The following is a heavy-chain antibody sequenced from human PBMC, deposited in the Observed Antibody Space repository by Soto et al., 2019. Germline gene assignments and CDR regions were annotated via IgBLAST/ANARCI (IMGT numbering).Heavy chain of an antibody. V-gene: IGHV3-7*05. D-gene: IGHD2-2*03. J-gene: IGHJ3*02. Sequence: PGGSLRLSCAASGFSISSFWMTWVRQAPGAGLEWVANIKQDGSEKYYVDSVSGRFTISRDNAKNSLYLEMNSLRAEDTAVYYCATVGYCSSTSCYVWDSRAFDIWGQGTMVTVSS. CDR1: GFSISSFW. CDR3: ATVGYCSSTSCYVWDSRAFDI. CDR2: IKQDGSEK.